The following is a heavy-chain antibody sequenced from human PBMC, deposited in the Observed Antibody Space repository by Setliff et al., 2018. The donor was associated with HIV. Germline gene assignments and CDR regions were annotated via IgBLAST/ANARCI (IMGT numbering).Heavy chain of an antibody. CDR2: INPSGSIT. CDR1: GYIYNSYE. V-gene: IGHV1-46*02. Sequence: ASVKVSCKASGYIYNSYEMHWVRQAPGQGLEWMGIINPSGSITSYAQKLQGRVTMTRDTATSTVYLELRSLRSEDTAVYYCTREPPRRRGTVTEDYWGQGTLVTVSS. D-gene: IGHD4-17*01. J-gene: IGHJ4*02. CDR3: TREPPRRRGTVTEDY.